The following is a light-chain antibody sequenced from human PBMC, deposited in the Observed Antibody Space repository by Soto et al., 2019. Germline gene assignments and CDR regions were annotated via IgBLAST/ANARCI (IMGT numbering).Light chain of an antibody. CDR2: DAS. Sequence: EIVLTQSPATLSLSPGERATLSCRASQSVSSYLAWYQQKPGQAPRLLIYDASNRATGIPARFSGSGSGTDFTLTTSSLEPEDFAVYYCQQRSNWLWTFGQGTKVDIK. J-gene: IGKJ1*01. CDR1: QSVSSY. CDR3: QQRSNWLWT. V-gene: IGKV3-11*01.